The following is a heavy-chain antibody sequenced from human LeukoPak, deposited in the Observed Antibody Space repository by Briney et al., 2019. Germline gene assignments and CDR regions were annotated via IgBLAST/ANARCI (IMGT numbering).Heavy chain of an antibody. CDR2: IDSDGTNT. CDR1: AFTFSTYC. J-gene: IGHJ3*01. Sequence: AGGSLRLSCAASAFTFSTYCMHWVRHAPGKGLVWVSRIDSDGTNTDYADSVKGRFTISRDNAKNTLYMQMNSLRVDDTAVYYCVREASGVSSSAFDVWGQGTMVTVSS. CDR3: VREASGVSSSAFDV. D-gene: IGHD1-26*01. V-gene: IGHV3-74*01.